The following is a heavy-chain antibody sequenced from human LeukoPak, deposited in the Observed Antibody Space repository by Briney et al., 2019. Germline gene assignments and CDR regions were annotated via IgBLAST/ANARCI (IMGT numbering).Heavy chain of an antibody. Sequence: GGSLRLSCAASGFTFSSYSMNWVRQAPGKGLEWVSSISSSSSYIYYADSVKGRFTISRDNAKNSLYLQMNGLRAEDTAVYYCAGDQDSSSWYGYWGQGTLVTVSS. V-gene: IGHV3-21*01. CDR1: GFTFSSYS. D-gene: IGHD6-13*01. CDR2: ISSSSSYI. J-gene: IGHJ4*02. CDR3: AGDQDSSSWYGY.